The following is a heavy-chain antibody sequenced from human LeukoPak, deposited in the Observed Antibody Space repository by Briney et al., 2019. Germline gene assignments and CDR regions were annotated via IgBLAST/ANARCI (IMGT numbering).Heavy chain of an antibody. D-gene: IGHD2-2*01. V-gene: IGHV1-18*01. CDR2: ISAYNGNT. CDR3: ARDLGYCSSTSCYAYFDY. CDR1: GYTFTSYG. Sequence: ASVKVSCKASGYTFTSYGISWVRQAPGQGLEWMGWISAYNGNTNYAQKLQGRVTMTTDTSTSTAYMGLRSLRSDDTAVYYCARDLGYCSSTSCYAYFDYWGQGTLVTVSS. J-gene: IGHJ4*02.